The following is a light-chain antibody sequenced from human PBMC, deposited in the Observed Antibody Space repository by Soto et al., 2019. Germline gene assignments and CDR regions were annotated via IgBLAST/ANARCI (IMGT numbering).Light chain of an antibody. Sequence: QAVVTQPPSVSGAPGQRVTISCTGSSSNIGAGFDVHWYQQLPGAAPKLLIYGHRNRPSGVPDRFSGSKSDTSASLAITGLQAEDEADYYCQSYDGSLSAVVFGGGTKVTVL. CDR1: SSNIGAGFD. J-gene: IGLJ2*01. V-gene: IGLV1-40*01. CDR2: GHR. CDR3: QSYDGSLSAVV.